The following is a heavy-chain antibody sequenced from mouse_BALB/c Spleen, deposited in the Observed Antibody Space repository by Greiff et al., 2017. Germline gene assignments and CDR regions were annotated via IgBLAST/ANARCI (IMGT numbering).Heavy chain of an antibody. CDR3: ARSVPYGYDLSYYFDY. D-gene: IGHD2-2*01. CDR1: GYTFTDYA. V-gene: IGHV1S137*01. Sequence: QVQLKESGAELVRPGVSVKISCKGSGYTFTDYAMHWVKQSHAKSLEWIGVISTYYGDASYNQKFKGKATMTVDKSSSTAYMELARLTSEDSAIYYCARSVPYGYDLSYYFDYWGQGTTLTVSS. CDR2: ISTYYGDA. J-gene: IGHJ2*01.